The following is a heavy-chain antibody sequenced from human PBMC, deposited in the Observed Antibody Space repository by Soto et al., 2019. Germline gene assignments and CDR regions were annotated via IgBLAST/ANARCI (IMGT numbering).Heavy chain of an antibody. V-gene: IGHV1-18*01. CDR3: ARDLGQQLVDY. CDR2: ISAYNGNK. Sequence: GASVKVSCKASGYSFTSYGISWVRQAPGQGLEWMGWISAYNGNKKYAQKLQGRVTMTTDTSTSTAYMELRSLSSDDTAVYYCARDLGQQLVDYWGQGTLVTVSS. J-gene: IGHJ4*02. CDR1: GYSFTSYG. D-gene: IGHD6-13*01.